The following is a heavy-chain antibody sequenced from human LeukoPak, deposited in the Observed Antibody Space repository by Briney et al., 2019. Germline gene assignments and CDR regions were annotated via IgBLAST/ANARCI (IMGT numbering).Heavy chain of an antibody. CDR1: GVSFSGYY. D-gene: IGHD5-12*01. V-gene: IGHV4-34*01. CDR3: WRLSPGLRRVRNYYYGMYV. Sequence: SETLSLTCAVSGVSFSGYYWSWIRQPPGKGLEWIGEINHSGGTTYNPSLKSRVTISVDTSKNQLSVKLRTVPAADATVVYCWRLSPGLRRVRNYYYGMYVSGQRTTGTASS. CDR2: INHSGGT. J-gene: IGHJ6*02.